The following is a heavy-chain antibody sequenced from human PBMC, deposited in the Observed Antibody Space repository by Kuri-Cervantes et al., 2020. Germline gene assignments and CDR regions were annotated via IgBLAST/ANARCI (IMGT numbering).Heavy chain of an antibody. D-gene: IGHD3-22*01. CDR3: ATSPMDRSGYYPDY. Sequence: ASVKVSCKASGYTFTSYDINWVRQAPGQGLEWMGWINPNNDNTNHAQILQGRVTMTTDTSTSTAYMELRSLRSDDTAVYYCATSPMDRSGYYPDYWGQGARVTVSS. V-gene: IGHV1-18*01. J-gene: IGHJ4*02. CDR2: INPNNDNT. CDR1: GYTFTSYD.